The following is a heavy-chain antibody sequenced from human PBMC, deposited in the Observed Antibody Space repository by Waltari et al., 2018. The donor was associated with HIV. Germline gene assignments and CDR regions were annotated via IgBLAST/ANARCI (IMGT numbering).Heavy chain of an antibody. CDR1: GYTFTGYY. Sequence: QVQLVQSGAEVKKPGASVKVSCKASGYTFTGYYMHWVRQAPGQGLEWMGWINPNSGGTNYAQKFQGRGTMTRDTSISTAYMERNSLRSDDTAVYYCARDPRGSWGAFDIWGQGTMVTVSS. J-gene: IGHJ3*02. CDR2: INPNSGGT. D-gene: IGHD1-26*01. CDR3: ARDPRGSWGAFDI. V-gene: IGHV1-2*02.